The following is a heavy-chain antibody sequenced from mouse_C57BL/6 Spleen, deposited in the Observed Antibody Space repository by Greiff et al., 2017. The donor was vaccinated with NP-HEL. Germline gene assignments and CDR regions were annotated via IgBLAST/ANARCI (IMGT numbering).Heavy chain of an antibody. CDR3: ATLLYYGPYAMDY. CDR1: GYTFTSYW. CDR2: INPSNGGT. D-gene: IGHD2-1*01. Sequence: VQLQQPGTELVKPGASVKLSCKASGYTFTSYWMHWVKQRPGQGLEWIGNINPSNGGTNYNEKFKSKATLTVDKSSSTAYMQLSSLTSEDSAVYYCATLLYYGPYAMDYWGQGTSVTVSS. V-gene: IGHV1-53*01. J-gene: IGHJ4*01.